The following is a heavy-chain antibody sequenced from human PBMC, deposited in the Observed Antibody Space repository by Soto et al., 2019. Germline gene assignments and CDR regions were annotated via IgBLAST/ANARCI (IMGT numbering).Heavy chain of an antibody. CDR1: GGSISSGGYS. D-gene: IGHD3-10*01. J-gene: IGHJ5*02. CDR3: ARNMVRGAPNWFDP. Sequence: SETLSLTCAVSGGSISSGGYSWSWIQQPPGKGLEWIGYIYHSGSTYYNPSLKSRVTISVDRSKNQFSLKLSSVTAADTAVYYCARNMVRGAPNWFDPWGQGTLVTVSS. CDR2: IYHSGST. V-gene: IGHV4-30-2*01.